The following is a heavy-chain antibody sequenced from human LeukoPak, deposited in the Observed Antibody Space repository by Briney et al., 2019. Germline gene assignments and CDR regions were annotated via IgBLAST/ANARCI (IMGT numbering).Heavy chain of an antibody. CDR2: INHSGST. Sequence: SETLSLTCTVSGGSISSYYWSWIRQPPGKGLEWIGEINHSGSTNYNPSLKSRVTISVDTSKNQFSLKLSSVTAADTAVYYCAGSIAARLGYWGQGTLVTVSS. V-gene: IGHV4-34*01. D-gene: IGHD6-6*01. CDR3: AGSIAARLGY. CDR1: GGSISSYY. J-gene: IGHJ4*02.